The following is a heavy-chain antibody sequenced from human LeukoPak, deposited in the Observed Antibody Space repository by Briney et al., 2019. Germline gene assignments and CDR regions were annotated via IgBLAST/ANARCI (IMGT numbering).Heavy chain of an antibody. CDR3: ARGLPNYYGMDV. CDR2: INSDGSST. Sequence: PGGSLRLSCAASGFTFSSYWMHWVRQAPGKGLVWVSRINSDGSSTSYADSVKGRFTISRDNAKNTLYLQMNSLRTEDTAVYYCARGLPNYYGMDVWGQGTTVTVSS. J-gene: IGHJ6*02. CDR1: GFTFSSYW. V-gene: IGHV3-74*01.